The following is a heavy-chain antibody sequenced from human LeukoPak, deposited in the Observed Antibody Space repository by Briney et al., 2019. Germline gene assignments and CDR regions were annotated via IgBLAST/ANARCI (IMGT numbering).Heavy chain of an antibody. J-gene: IGHJ4*02. CDR3: ARGSIAAAGTLDY. CDR2: ISGSGGST. D-gene: IGHD6-13*01. Sequence: GGSLRLSCAASGFTFSSYAMSWVRQAPGKGLEWVSAISGSGGSTYYADSVKGRFTISRDNSKNARYLQMNSLRAEDTAVYYCARGSIAAAGTLDYWGQGTLVTVSS. V-gene: IGHV3-23*01. CDR1: GFTFSSYA.